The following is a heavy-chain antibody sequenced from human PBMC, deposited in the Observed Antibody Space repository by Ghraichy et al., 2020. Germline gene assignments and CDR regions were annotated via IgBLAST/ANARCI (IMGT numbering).Heavy chain of an antibody. J-gene: IGHJ4*02. V-gene: IGHV3-23*01. CDR2: ISGSGGST. CDR3: AKDLSDFWSGYYKGAYFDY. CDR1: GFTFSSYA. Sequence: GESLNISCAASGFTFSSYAMSWVRQAPGKELEWVSAISGSGGSTYYADSVKGRFTISRDNSKNTLYLQMNSLRAEDTAVYYCAKDLSDFWSGYYKGAYFDYWGQGTLVTVSS. D-gene: IGHD3-3*01.